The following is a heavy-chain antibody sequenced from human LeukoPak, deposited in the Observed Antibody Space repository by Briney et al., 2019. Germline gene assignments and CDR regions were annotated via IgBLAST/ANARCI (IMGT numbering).Heavy chain of an antibody. CDR3: ARGRGGYPD. CDR1: GDSISSTNYY. D-gene: IGHD5-12*01. CDR2: IYYSGTT. Sequence: KASETLSLTCTVSGDSISSTNYYWGWIRQPPGKGLEWIGSIYYSGTTYYNPSLKSRVTTYYNPSLKSRVTISVDTSKNQFSLKLSSVTAADTAVYYCARGRGGYPDWGQGTMVTVSS. V-gene: IGHV4-39*07. J-gene: IGHJ3*01.